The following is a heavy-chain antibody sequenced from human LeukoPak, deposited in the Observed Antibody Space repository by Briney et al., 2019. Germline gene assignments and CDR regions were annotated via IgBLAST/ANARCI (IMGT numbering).Heavy chain of an antibody. CDR2: ISAYNGNT. D-gene: IGHD6-19*01. V-gene: IGHV1-18*04. CDR1: GYTFTSYG. CDR3: ASDQGAPIAVAATFDY. Sequence: ASVTVSCKASGYTFTSYGISWVRQAPGQGLEWMGWISAYNGNTNYAQKLQGRVTMTTDTSTSTAYMELRSLRSDDTAVCYCASDQGAPIAVAATFDYWGQGTLVTVSS. J-gene: IGHJ4*02.